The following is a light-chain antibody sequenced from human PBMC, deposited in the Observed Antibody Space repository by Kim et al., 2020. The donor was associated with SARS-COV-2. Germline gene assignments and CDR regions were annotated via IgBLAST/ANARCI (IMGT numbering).Light chain of an antibody. CDR3: NSRDSSDNHLF. CDR1: SLRSYY. Sequence: SSELTQDPAVSVALGQTVRITCQGDSLRSYYASWXQQKPGQAPVLVIYGKNNRPSGIPDRFSGSSSGNTASLTITGAQADDEADYYCNSRDSSDNHLFFG. V-gene: IGLV3-19*01. CDR2: GKN. J-gene: IGLJ1*01.